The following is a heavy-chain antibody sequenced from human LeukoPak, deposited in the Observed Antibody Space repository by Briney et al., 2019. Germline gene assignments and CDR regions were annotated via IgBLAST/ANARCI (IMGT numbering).Heavy chain of an antibody. CDR2: IHTRGST. CDR1: GVSISSYF. J-gene: IGHJ4*02. D-gene: IGHD5-24*01. V-gene: IGHV4-4*07. CDR3: ARDGEMGTIENYSDY. Sequence: PSETLSLTCTVSGVSISSYFWSWIRQPAGKGLEWIGRIHTRGSTNYNPSLKSRVTMSVDTSKIQFSLKLSSVTAADTAVYYCARDGEMGTIENYSDYWGQGALVTVSS.